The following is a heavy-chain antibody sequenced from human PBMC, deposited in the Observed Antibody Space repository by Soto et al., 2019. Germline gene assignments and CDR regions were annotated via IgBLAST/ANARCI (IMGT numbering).Heavy chain of an antibody. CDR1: DYTFTSYG. CDR2: ISAYNGNT. CDR3: ARDAAAGLHDY. D-gene: IGHD6-13*01. V-gene: IGHV1-18*01. Sequence: QVQLVQSGAEVKKPGASVKVSCKASDYTFTSYGISWVRQAPGQGLEWMGWISAYNGNTKYVQKFQGRVTMTTHTSTSTAYMELRSLRSDGTAVYYCARDAAAGLHDYWGQGTLVTVS. J-gene: IGHJ4*02.